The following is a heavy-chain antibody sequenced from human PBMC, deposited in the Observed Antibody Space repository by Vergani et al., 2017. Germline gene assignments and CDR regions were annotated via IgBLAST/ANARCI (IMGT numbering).Heavy chain of an antibody. Sequence: QVQLVESGGGVVQPGRSLRLSCAASGFTFSSYGMHWVRQAPGKGLEWVAVISYDGSNKYYADSVKGRFTISRDNSKNTLYLQMNSLRAEDTAVYYCASSRVVIADYYGMDVWGQGTTVTVSS. D-gene: IGHD3-3*01. J-gene: IGHJ6*02. V-gene: IGHV3-30*03. CDR3: ASSRVVIADYYGMDV. CDR2: ISYDGSNK. CDR1: GFTFSSYG.